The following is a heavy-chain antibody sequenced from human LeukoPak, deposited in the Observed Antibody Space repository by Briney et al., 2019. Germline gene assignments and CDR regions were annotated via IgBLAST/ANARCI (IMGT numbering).Heavy chain of an antibody. CDR1: GGSISSYY. CDR3: ARASYAGPFDY. CDR2: TYYSGST. V-gene: IGHV4-59*01. D-gene: IGHD3-16*02. Sequence: SETLSLTCTVSGGSISSYYWSWIRQPPGKGLEWIGYTYYSGSTNYNPSLKSRVTISVDTSKNQFSLKLSSVTAADTAVYYCARASYAGPFDYWGQGTLVTVSS. J-gene: IGHJ4*02.